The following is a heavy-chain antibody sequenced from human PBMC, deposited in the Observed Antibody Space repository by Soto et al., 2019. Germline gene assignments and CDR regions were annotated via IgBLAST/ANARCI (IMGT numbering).Heavy chain of an antibody. J-gene: IGHJ4*02. CDR2: ISSSSSYI. D-gene: IGHD2-15*01. V-gene: IGHV3-21*01. Sequence: EVQLVESGGGLVKPGGSLRLSCAASGFTFSSYSMNWVRQAPGKGLEWVSSISSSSSYIYYADSVKGRFTISRDNAKNSPYLQMNSLRAEDTAVYYCARDVYCSGGSCYSGVDYWGQGTLVTVSS. CDR3: ARDVYCSGGSCYSGVDY. CDR1: GFTFSSYS.